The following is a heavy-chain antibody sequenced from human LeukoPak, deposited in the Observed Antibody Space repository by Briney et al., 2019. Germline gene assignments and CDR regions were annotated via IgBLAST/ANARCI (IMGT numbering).Heavy chain of an antibody. CDR1: GGSISSGDYD. CDR3: ARTLGGCSSTSCYTPGAFDI. CDR2: IHDSGST. J-gene: IGHJ3*02. V-gene: IGHV4-30-4*01. D-gene: IGHD2-2*02. Sequence: PSETLSLTCAVSGGSISSGDYDWSWIRQPPGKGLEWIGYIHDSGSTYYNVSLKSRATISVDTSKNQFSLKLSSVTAADTAVYYCARTLGGCSSTSCYTPGAFDIWGQGTVVTVSS.